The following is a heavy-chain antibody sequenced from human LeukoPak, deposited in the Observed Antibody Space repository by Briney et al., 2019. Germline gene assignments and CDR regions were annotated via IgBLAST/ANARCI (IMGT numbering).Heavy chain of an antibody. Sequence: GGSLRLSCVASGFTLSSHNINWVRQAPGKGLEWVSHISSSGSITYYGDSVKGRITISRDNSKNTLYLQMNSLRAEDTAVYYCATPTWLAIIDYWGQGTLVTVSS. J-gene: IGHJ4*02. D-gene: IGHD6-19*01. CDR1: GFTLSSHN. V-gene: IGHV3-48*01. CDR3: ATPTWLAIIDY. CDR2: ISSSGSIT.